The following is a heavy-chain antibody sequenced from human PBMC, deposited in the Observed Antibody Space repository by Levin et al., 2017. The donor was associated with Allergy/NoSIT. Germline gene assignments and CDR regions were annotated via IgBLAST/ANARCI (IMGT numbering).Heavy chain of an antibody. V-gene: IGHV3-23*01. Sequence: GESLKISCAASGFTFSSYAMSWVRQAPGKGLEWVSAISGSGGSTYYADSVKGRFTISRDNSKNTLYLQMNSLRAEDTAVYYCAKGRLRQWPQDWGQGTLVTVSS. CDR3: AKGRLRQWPQD. J-gene: IGHJ4*02. D-gene: IGHD6-19*01. CDR2: ISGSGGST. CDR1: GFTFSSYA.